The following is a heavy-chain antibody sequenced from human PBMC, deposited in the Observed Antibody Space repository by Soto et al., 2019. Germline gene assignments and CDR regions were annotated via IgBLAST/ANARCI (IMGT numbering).Heavy chain of an antibody. CDR2: ISSSSSYI. D-gene: IGHD3-16*01. V-gene: IGHV3-21*01. CDR3: ARSLGTIRAGDFDY. J-gene: IGHJ4*02. CDR1: GFAFSDYS. Sequence: VQLVESGGGLVQPGGSLRLSCAASGFAFSDYSMNWVRQAPGKGLEWVSSISSSSSYIFYADSLKGRFTISRDNAKNSLYLQMDSLRAEDTAVYYCARSLGTIRAGDFDYWGQGTLVTVSS.